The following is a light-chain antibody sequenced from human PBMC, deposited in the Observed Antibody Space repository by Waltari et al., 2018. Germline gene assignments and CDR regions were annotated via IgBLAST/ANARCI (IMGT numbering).Light chain of an antibody. V-gene: IGKV3-20*01. CDR2: GAS. Sequence: EIALNQSPGTLSLSPGERATRSCRASQSVSRSLAWYQQTPGQAPRLRIYGASSRATGVPDRFSGSGSGTDFSLTISRLRPEDFAVYYCQHYVRLPVSFGQGTKVEIK. CDR3: QHYVRLPVS. J-gene: IGKJ1*01. CDR1: QSVSRS.